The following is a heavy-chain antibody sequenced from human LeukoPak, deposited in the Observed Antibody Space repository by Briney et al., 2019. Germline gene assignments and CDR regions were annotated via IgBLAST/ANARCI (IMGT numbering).Heavy chain of an antibody. CDR3: ARDIDCSGGSCYSGYAFDI. CDR2: IIPIFGTA. Sequence: SVKVSCKASGGTFNSYAISWVRQAPGQGLEWMGGIIPIFGTANYAQKFQGRVTITADESTSTAYMELSSLRSEDTAVYYCARDIDCSGGSCYSGYAFDIWGQGTMVTVSS. V-gene: IGHV1-69*13. D-gene: IGHD2-15*01. J-gene: IGHJ3*02. CDR1: GGTFNSYA.